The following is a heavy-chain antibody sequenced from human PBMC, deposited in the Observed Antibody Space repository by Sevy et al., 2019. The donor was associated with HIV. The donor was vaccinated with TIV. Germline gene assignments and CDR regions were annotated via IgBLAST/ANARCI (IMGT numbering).Heavy chain of an antibody. D-gene: IGHD1-1*01. CDR2: IYYSGST. CDR1: GGSISSGDYY. CDR3: ARAVQTGTRYRGWFDP. V-gene: IGHV4-30-4*01. J-gene: IGHJ5*02. Sequence: SETLSLTCTVSGGSISSGDYYWSWIRQPPGKGLEWIGYIYYSGSTYYSPSLKSRVTISVDTSKNQFSLNLSSVTAADTAVYYCARAVQTGTRYRGWFDPWGQGTLVTVSS.